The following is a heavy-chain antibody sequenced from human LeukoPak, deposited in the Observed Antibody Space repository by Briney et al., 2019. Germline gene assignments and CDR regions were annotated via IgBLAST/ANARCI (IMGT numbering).Heavy chain of an antibody. CDR3: ARARRDGYNYLDY. D-gene: IGHD5-24*01. J-gene: IGHJ4*02. Sequence: PSETLSLTCTVSGGSISSYYWSWIRQPPGKGLEWIGYIYYSGSTNYNPSLKSRVTISVDTSKNQFSLKLSSVTAADTAVYYCARARRDGYNYLDYWGQGTLVTVSS. CDR1: GGSISSYY. V-gene: IGHV4-59*01. CDR2: IYYSGST.